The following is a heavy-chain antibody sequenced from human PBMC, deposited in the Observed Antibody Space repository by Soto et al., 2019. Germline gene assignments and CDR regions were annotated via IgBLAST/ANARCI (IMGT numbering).Heavy chain of an antibody. J-gene: IGHJ4*02. V-gene: IGHV4-61*08. CDR3: VTEYYRPDDYHKID. CDR2: VHYSGDT. CDR1: GASVGSRAHH. Sequence: QVQLQESGPGLLRPSETLSLTCAVSGASVGSRAHHWSWIRQTPGKGLEWIAYVHYSGDTKSNPSLQSRLTISMDRSRNLISLWLSSVTAADTAIYYCVTEYYRPDDYHKIDWGQGTLVTVSS. D-gene: IGHD3-16*01.